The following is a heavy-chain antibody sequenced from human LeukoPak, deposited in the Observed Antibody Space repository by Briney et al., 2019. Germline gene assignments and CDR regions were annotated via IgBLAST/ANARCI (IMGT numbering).Heavy chain of an antibody. Sequence: AASVKVPCKASGYTFTGYYMHWVRQAPGQGLEWMGWINPNSGGTNYAQKFQGRVTMTRDTSISTAYMELSRLRSDDTAVYYCARGFNDFWSGYYSYWGQGTLVTVSS. D-gene: IGHD3-3*01. J-gene: IGHJ4*02. CDR1: GYTFTGYY. CDR2: INPNSGGT. CDR3: ARGFNDFWSGYYSY. V-gene: IGHV1-2*02.